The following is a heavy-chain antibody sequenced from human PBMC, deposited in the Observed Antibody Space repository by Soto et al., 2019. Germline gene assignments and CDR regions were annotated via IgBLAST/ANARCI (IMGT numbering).Heavy chain of an antibody. J-gene: IGHJ6*02. CDR2: ISSSSSYI. CDR1: GFTFSSYS. Sequence: PGGSLRLSCAASGFTFSSYSMNWVRQAPGKGLEWVSSISSSSSYIYYAGSVKGRFTISRDNAKNSLYLQMNSLRAEDTAVYYCARDPRGSSTDYYGMDVWGQGTTVTV. CDR3: ARDPRGSSTDYYGMDV. D-gene: IGHD2-2*01. V-gene: IGHV3-21*01.